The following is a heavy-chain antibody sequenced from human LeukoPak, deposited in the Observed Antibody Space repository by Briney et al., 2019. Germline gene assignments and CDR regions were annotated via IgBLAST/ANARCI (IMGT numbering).Heavy chain of an antibody. J-gene: IGHJ4*02. D-gene: IGHD5/OR15-5a*01. V-gene: IGHV5-51*01. CDR2: IYPGDSDS. CDR3: ARCGLTPEPAGVHGFRIDLKN. Sequence: GESLKTSSRGSGYRFNSYWNGWVRQKPGKGLEWMGIIYPGDSDSRYGPSFQGQVSISVDNSIDTAYLQWSCLEASDSGTYYCARCGLTPEPAGVHGFRIDLKNWGQGTVVTVSS. CDR1: GYRFNSYW.